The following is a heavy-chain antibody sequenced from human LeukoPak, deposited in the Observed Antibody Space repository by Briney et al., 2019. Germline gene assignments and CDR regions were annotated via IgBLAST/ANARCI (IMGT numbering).Heavy chain of an antibody. CDR3: ARWDRGDV. D-gene: IGHD1-14*01. V-gene: IGHV1-2*02. CDR2: INPNSGGT. Sequence: GASVKVSCKASGYTFTSYAMNWVRQAPGQGLEWMGWINPNSGGTNYAQKFQGRVTMTRNTSISTAYMELSSLRSEDTAVYYCARWDRGDVWGKGTTVTISS. J-gene: IGHJ6*04. CDR1: GYTFTSYA.